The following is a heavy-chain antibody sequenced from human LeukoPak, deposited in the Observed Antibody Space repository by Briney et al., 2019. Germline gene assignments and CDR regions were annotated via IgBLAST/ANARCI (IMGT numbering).Heavy chain of an antibody. V-gene: IGHV4-59*08. Sequence: PSETLSLTCTVSGGSISSYYWSWIRQPPGKGLEWIGYIYYSGSTNYNPSLKSRVTISVDTSKNQFSLKLSSVTAADTAVNYCARRGAVAGNFDYWGQGTLVTVSS. CDR1: GGSISSYY. CDR3: ARRGAVAGNFDY. CDR2: IYYSGST. D-gene: IGHD6-19*01. J-gene: IGHJ4*02.